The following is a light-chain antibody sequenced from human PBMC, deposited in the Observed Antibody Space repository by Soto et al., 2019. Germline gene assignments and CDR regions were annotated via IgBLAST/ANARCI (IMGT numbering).Light chain of an antibody. J-gene: IGKJ4*01. CDR1: QGINNY. V-gene: IGKV1-33*01. CDR2: DTS. Sequence: DIQMTQSPSSLSASVGERVTITCQASQGINNYLNWYQQKPGNAPKLPIFDTSDLETGVPSRFSGRGSGTDFTFTISSLQPEDVAAYYCQQYHTLPITFGGGTKVDIK. CDR3: QQYHTLPIT.